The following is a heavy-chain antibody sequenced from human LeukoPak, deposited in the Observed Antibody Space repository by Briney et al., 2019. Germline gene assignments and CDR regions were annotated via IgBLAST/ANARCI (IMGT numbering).Heavy chain of an antibody. J-gene: IGHJ5*01. Sequence: GGSLRLSCAASAFTFSSYAMRWVRQAPRKGLEWVSAISAGADSPYYAASVQGRFPISRDKSKNTLYLQTGGVRAEDTAVYVCARGAYGDYDSWGQGTLVTVSS. CDR2: ISAGADSP. CDR1: AFTFSSYA. V-gene: IGHV3-23*01. D-gene: IGHD4-17*01. CDR3: ARGAYGDYDS.